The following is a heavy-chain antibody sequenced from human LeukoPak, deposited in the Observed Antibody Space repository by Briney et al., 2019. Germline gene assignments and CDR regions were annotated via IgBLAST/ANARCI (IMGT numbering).Heavy chain of an antibody. Sequence: SETLSLTCAVSGGSISGYYWGWIRQPPGKGLENIGYIYYSGSTNYNPSLKSRVTMSVDTSKNQFSLKLNSVTAADTAVYYCARFLRGATNALEIWGQGTMVTVSS. V-gene: IGHV4-59*01. CDR1: GGSISGYY. CDR2: IYYSGST. D-gene: IGHD1-26*01. CDR3: ARFLRGATNALEI. J-gene: IGHJ3*02.